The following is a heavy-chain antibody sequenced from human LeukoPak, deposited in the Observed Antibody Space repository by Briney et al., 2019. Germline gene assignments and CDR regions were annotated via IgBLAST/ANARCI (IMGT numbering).Heavy chain of an antibody. Sequence: GGSLRLSCAASGFNFSGSAIHWVRQAPGKGLEWVGRTRNKAHNYATAYAASVQGRFSISRDESKTTAYLQMNSLKTEDTAVYYCTTLNYVWGTYPPDYWGQGTLVTVSS. CDR3: TTLNYVWGTYPPDY. CDR1: GFNFSGSA. J-gene: IGHJ4*02. CDR2: TRNKAHNYAT. D-gene: IGHD3-16*02. V-gene: IGHV3-73*01.